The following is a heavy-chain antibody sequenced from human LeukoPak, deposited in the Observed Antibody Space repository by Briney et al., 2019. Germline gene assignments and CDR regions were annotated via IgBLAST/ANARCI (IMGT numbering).Heavy chain of an antibody. CDR3: ARGGYSSSWATLHY. J-gene: IGHJ4*02. CDR2: VYIGGTT. D-gene: IGHD6-19*01. CDR1: GFTVSSNY. V-gene: IGHV3-53*01. Sequence: GGSLRLSCAASGFTVSSNYMSWVRQAPGKGLEWVSVVYIGGTTYYADSVKGRFTISRDNSKNTVYLQMNSLRADDTAVYYCARGGYSSSWATLHYWGQGTLVTVSS.